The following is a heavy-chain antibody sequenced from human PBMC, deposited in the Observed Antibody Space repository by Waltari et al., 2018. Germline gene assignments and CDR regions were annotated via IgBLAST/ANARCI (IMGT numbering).Heavy chain of an antibody. J-gene: IGHJ4*02. V-gene: IGHV3-33*01. CDR3: ARGGVGATKAGFDY. CDR1: GFTFSSYG. D-gene: IGHD1-26*01. Sequence: QVQLVESGGGVVQPGRSLRLSCAASGFTFSSYGMHWVRQAPGKGLEWVAVIWYDGSNKYEADSVKGRFTISRDNSKNTLYLQMNSLRAEDTAVYYCARGGVGATKAGFDYWGQGTLVTVSS. CDR2: IWYDGSNK.